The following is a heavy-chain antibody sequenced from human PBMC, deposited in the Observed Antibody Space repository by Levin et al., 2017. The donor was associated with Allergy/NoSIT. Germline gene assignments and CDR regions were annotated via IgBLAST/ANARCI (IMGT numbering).Heavy chain of an antibody. CDR1: GFTFSDHY. CDR3: VRVYSRSWSGSYFDY. D-gene: IGHD6-13*01. V-gene: IGHV3-72*01. J-gene: IGHJ4*02. CDR2: TRDRAYSYTT. Sequence: GESLKISCTASGFTFSDHYMDWVRQVPGKGLEWVGRTRDRAYSYTTEYAASVKGRFTISRDDSKSSLYLQMNSLKSEDTALYYCVRVYSRSWSGSYFDYWGQGTRVTVSS.